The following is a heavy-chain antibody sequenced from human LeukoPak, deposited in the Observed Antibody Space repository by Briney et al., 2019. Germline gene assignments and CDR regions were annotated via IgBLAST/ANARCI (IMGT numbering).Heavy chain of an antibody. Sequence: GGSLRLSCAASGFTFSNAWMSWVRQAPGKGLEWVGRIKSKADGGTTDYAAPVKGRFTISRDDSKNTLYLQMNSLKTEDTAVYYCTTDDGYGDLTFDPWGQGTLVTVSS. CDR3: TTDDGYGDLTFDP. CDR2: IKSKADGGTT. J-gene: IGHJ5*02. V-gene: IGHV3-15*01. D-gene: IGHD4-17*01. CDR1: GFTFSNAW.